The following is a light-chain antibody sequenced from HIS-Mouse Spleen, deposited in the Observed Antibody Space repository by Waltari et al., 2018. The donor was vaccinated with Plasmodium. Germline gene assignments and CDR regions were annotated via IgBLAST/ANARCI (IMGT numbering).Light chain of an antibody. CDR2: EVS. CDR1: SSDVGGYNY. J-gene: IGLJ2*01. V-gene: IGLV2-8*01. Sequence: QSALTQPPSASGSPGQSVTISCTGTSSDVGGYNYVSWYQPHPGKAPKLMIYEVSKRPSGVPDRFSCSRSGNTGSLTVTGLQAEDEADYYCSSYAGSNNLVFGGGTKLTVL. CDR3: SSYAGSNNLV.